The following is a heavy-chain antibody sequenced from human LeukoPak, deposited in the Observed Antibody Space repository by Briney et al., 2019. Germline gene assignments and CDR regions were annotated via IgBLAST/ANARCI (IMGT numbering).Heavy chain of an antibody. CDR3: ARDESGRDFWSGYYSLPYYYYGMDV. Sequence: GGSLRLSCAASGFTFSSYWMSWVRQAPGKGLEWVANIKQDGSERYYVDSVKGRFTISRDNAKNSLYLQMNSLRAEDTAVYYCARDESGRDFWSGYYSLPYYYYGMDVWGQGTTVTVSS. D-gene: IGHD3-3*01. J-gene: IGHJ6*02. V-gene: IGHV3-7*03. CDR2: IKQDGSER. CDR1: GFTFSSYW.